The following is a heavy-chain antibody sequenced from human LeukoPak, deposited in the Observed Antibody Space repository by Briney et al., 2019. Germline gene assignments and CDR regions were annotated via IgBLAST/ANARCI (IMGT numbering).Heavy chain of an antibody. CDR1: GGSISSYY. CDR3: ARGSEYSSSRGFDY. CDR2: IYHSGST. D-gene: IGHD6-6*01. J-gene: IGHJ4*02. Sequence: SETLSLTCTVSGGSISSYYWSWIRQPPGKGLEWIGYIYHSGSTYYNPSLKSRVTISVDRSKNQFSLKLSSVTAADTAVYYCARGSEYSSSRGFDYWGQGTLVTVSS. V-gene: IGHV4-59*12.